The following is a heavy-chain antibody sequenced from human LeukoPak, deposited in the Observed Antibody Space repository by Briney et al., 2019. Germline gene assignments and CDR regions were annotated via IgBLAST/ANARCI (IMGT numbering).Heavy chain of an antibody. V-gene: IGHV3-21*01. Sequence: PGGSLKLSCAASGFTFSSYSMNWVRQAPGKGLEWVSSISSSSSYIYYADSVKGRFTISRDNAKNSLYLQMNSLRAEDTAVYYCARGSQYQLRHYYYYGMDVWGQGTTVTVSS. CDR2: ISSSSSYI. D-gene: IGHD2-2*01. CDR3: ARGSQYQLRHYYYYGMDV. J-gene: IGHJ6*02. CDR1: GFTFSSYS.